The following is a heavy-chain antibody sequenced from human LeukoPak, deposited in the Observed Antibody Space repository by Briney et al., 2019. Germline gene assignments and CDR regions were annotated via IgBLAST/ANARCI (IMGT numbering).Heavy chain of an antibody. CDR1: GGSISSYY. CDR2: IYYSGST. J-gene: IGHJ5*02. CDR3: AREKTTDGWFDP. Sequence: SETLSLTCTVSGGSISSYYWRWIRQPPGKGLEWIGYIYYSGSTNYNPSLKSRVTISVDTSKNQFSLKLSSVTAADTAVYYCAREKTTDGWFDPWGQGTLVTVSS. V-gene: IGHV4-59*01. D-gene: IGHD1-14*01.